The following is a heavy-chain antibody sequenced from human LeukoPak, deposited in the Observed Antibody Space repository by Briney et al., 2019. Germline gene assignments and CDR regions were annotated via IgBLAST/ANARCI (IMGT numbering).Heavy chain of an antibody. CDR3: SITIFGVVISTGY. Sequence: SVKVSCKASGYTFADYGLSWVRQAPGQGLEWMGGIIPIFGTANYAQKFQGRVTITADESTSTAYMELSSLRSEDTAVYYCSITIFGVVISTGYWGQGTLVTVSS. CDR2: IIPIFGTA. J-gene: IGHJ4*02. D-gene: IGHD3-3*01. CDR1: GYTFADYG. V-gene: IGHV1-69*13.